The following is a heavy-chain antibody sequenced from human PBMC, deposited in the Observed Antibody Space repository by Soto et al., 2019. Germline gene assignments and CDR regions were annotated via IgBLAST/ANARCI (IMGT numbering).Heavy chain of an antibody. J-gene: IGHJ6*02. CDR3: ARIHYYGSGYRYGMDV. Sequence: SGPTLVNPTQTLTLTCPFSGFSLSTSGMCVNWIRQPPGKALEWLAVIDWDDDKSYSTSLKTRLTISKDTSKNQVVLTMTNMDPVDTATYYCARIHYYGSGYRYGMDVWGQGTTVTVSS. D-gene: IGHD3-10*01. CDR1: GFSLSTSGMC. V-gene: IGHV2-70*01. CDR2: IDWDDDK.